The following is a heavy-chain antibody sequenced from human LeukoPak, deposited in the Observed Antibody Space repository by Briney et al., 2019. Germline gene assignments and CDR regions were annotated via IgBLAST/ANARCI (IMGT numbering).Heavy chain of an antibody. Sequence: PGGSLRLSCAASGVTFSNYAMGWVRQAPGKGLDWVSAMTSDGRTFYADSVRGRVTISRDNSKNTLYLQMNSLGAEDTAEYFCANVGVAAASPPFSLDVWGKGTTVTVSS. CDR2: MTSDGRT. D-gene: IGHD2-2*01. CDR3: ANVGVAAASPPFSLDV. J-gene: IGHJ6*04. V-gene: IGHV3-23*01. CDR1: GVTFSNYA.